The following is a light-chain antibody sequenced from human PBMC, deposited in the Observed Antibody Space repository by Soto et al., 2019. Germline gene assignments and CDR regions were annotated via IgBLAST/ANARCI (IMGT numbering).Light chain of an antibody. V-gene: IGKV4-1*01. CDR1: QSVLISSQNKNC. CDR2: WAS. Sequence: DIVMTQSPDSLAVSLGERATINCKSTQSVLISSQNKNCITWYQQKPGQPPKVLIYWASTRESGVPDRLSGSGSGTDFTLTISRLQAEDVAVYYCHQYCSIPRTFGQGTKVDIK. J-gene: IGKJ1*01. CDR3: HQYCSIPRT.